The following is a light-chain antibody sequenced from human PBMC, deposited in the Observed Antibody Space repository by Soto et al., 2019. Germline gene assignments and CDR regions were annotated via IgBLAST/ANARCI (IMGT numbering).Light chain of an antibody. Sequence: QSVLTQPASVSGSPGQSITISCTGTSSDVGNYNLVSWCQQHPGKAPKLMIYEGSKRPSGVSNRFSGSNSDNTASLTISGLQAEDEADYYCCSYAGSSTSHVVFGGGTKVTVL. CDR2: EGS. CDR1: SSDVGNYNL. CDR3: CSYAGSSTSHVV. J-gene: IGLJ2*01. V-gene: IGLV2-23*01.